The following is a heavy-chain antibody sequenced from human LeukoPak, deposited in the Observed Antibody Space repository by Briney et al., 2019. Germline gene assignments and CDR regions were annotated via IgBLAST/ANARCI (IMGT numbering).Heavy chain of an antibody. J-gene: IGHJ6*03. D-gene: IGHD3-22*01. CDR1: GGSISSSSYY. V-gene: IGHV4-39*07. CDR3: ARVNRVIPYYYDSSGYYFLRPPRSYYMDV. CDR2: INHSGST. Sequence: PSETLSLTCTVSGGSISSSSYYWSWIRQPPGKGLEWIGEINHSGSTNYNPSLKSRVTISVDTSKNQFSLKLSSVTAADTAVYYCARVNRVIPYYYDSSGYYFLRPPRSYYMDVWGKGTTVTVSS.